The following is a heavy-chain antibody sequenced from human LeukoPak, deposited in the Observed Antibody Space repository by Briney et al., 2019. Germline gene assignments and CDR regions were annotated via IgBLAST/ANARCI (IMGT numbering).Heavy chain of an antibody. CDR1: GGSISSYY. D-gene: IGHD6-13*01. J-gene: IGHJ4*02. CDR2: IYYRGST. CDR3: ARAAAGTSGYFDY. V-gene: IGHV4-59*01. Sequence: PSETLSLTCTVSGGSISSYYWSWIRQPPGKGVEWIGYIYYRGSTNYNPSLKSRVTISIDTSKNQFSLKLSSVTAADTAVYYCARAAAGTSGYFDYWGQGTLVTVSS.